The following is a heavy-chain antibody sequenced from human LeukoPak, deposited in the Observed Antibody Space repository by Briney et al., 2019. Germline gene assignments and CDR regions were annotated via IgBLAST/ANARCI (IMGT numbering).Heavy chain of an antibody. CDR3: ASGDIVVVTAIPSHYFDY. Sequence: SETLSLTCAVYGGSFSGYYWSWIRQPPGKGLEWIGEIHHSGSTNYNPSLKSRVTISVDTSKNQFSLKLTSVTAADTAVYYCASGDIVVVTAIPSHYFDYWGQGTLVTVSS. D-gene: IGHD2-21*02. J-gene: IGHJ4*02. CDR1: GGSFSGYY. V-gene: IGHV4-34*01. CDR2: IHHSGST.